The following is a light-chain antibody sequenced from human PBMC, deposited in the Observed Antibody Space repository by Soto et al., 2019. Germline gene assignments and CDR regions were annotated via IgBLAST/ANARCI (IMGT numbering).Light chain of an antibody. CDR2: AAS. Sequence: EIVLTQSPGTLSLSPGERATLSCRTSQSVNSNYLAWYQQLPGQAPRLLIYAASRRATRIPDRFSGSGSGTDFTLTISRLEPEDFAVYYCQQYGGSPRTFGQGTKVEI. V-gene: IGKV3-20*01. J-gene: IGKJ1*01. CDR1: QSVNSNY. CDR3: QQYGGSPRT.